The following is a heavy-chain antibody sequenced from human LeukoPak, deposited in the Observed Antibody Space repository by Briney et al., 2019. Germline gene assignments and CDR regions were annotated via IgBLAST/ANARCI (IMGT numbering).Heavy chain of an antibody. Sequence: SETLSLTCTVSGGSISSSYWSWIRQPPGKGLEWIGYIHHSGSTNSNPSLKSRVTISVDTSKNQFSLKLSSVTAADTAVYHCAEHYYYGMDVWGQGTTVTVSS. J-gene: IGHJ6*02. CDR1: GGSISSSY. CDR3: AEHYYYGMDV. V-gene: IGHV4-59*08. CDR2: IHHSGST.